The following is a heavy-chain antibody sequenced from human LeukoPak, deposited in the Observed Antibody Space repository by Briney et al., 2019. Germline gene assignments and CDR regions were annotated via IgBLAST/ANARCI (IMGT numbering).Heavy chain of an antibody. CDR3: ASLYSSSSFDY. V-gene: IGHV3-66*02. D-gene: IGHD6-6*01. Sequence: GGSLRLSCAASGFTVSSNYMSWVRQAPGKGLEWVSVIYSGGSTYSADSVKGRFTISRDNSKNTLYLQMNSLRAEDTAVYYCASLYSSSSFDYWGQGTLVTVSP. J-gene: IGHJ4*02. CDR2: IYSGGST. CDR1: GFTVSSNY.